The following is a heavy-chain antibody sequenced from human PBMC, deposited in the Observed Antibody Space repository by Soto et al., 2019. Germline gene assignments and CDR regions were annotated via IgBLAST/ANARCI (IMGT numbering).Heavy chain of an antibody. CDR2: ISDDGDKR. J-gene: IGHJ4*02. D-gene: IGHD1-26*01. CDR1: GFTFSNYG. CDR3: AKARVRIVGANSFDY. Sequence: GGSLRLSCVGSGFTFSNYGMHWVRQPPGKGLEWVALISDDGDKRYYADSVRGRLIISRGNSKDTLYLQMNSLGPDDTAVYFCAKARVRIVGANSFDYWGQGTPVTVSS. V-gene: IGHV3-30*18.